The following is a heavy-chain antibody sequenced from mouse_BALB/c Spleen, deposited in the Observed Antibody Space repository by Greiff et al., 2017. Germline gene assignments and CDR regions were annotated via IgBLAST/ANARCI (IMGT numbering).Heavy chain of an antibody. V-gene: IGHV5-12-1*01. J-gene: IGHJ1*01. Sequence: EVMLVESGGGLVKPGGSLKLSCAASGFAFSSYDMSWVRQTPEKRLEWVAYISSGGGSTYYPDTVKGRFTISRDNAKNTLYLQMSSLKSEDTAMYYCARRGDGSSYWYFDVWGAGTTVTVSS. CDR2: ISSGGGST. D-gene: IGHD1-1*01. CDR1: GFAFSSYD. CDR3: ARRGDGSSYWYFDV.